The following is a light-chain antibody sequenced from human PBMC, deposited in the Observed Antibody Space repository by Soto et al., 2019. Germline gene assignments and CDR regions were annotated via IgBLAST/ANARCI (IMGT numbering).Light chain of an antibody. V-gene: IGKV3-11*01. CDR3: QQRSNWPT. Sequence: ELVMTQSPATLSVSPGERATLSCRASETVATNLAWYQQKPGQAPRLLIYDASNRATGIPARFSGSGSGTDFTLTISSLEPEDFAVYYCQQRSNWPTFGQGTRLEIK. CDR1: ETVATN. J-gene: IGKJ5*01. CDR2: DAS.